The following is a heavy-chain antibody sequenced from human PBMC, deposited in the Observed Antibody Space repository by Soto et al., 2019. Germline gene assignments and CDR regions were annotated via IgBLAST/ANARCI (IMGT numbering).Heavy chain of an antibody. D-gene: IGHD3-3*02. CDR1: GDSIISSDFY. V-gene: IGHV4-39*01. CDR3: ARHSLALRKNNWFDP. J-gene: IGHJ5*02. Sequence: SETLSLTCTVSGDSIISSDFYWGWVRQPPGKGLEWIGSIFYLGSSYHNPSLKSRVTMSVDTSKNQFSLRLRSVTAADTALYFCARHSLALRKNNWFDPWGQGIMVTVSS. CDR2: IFYLGSS.